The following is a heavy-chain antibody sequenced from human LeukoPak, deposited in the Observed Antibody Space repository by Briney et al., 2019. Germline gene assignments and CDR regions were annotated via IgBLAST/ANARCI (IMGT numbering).Heavy chain of an antibody. V-gene: IGHV4-59*01. CDR3: ARGYYDRSGPSNPFDS. Sequence: SETLSLTCTVSGDSISSSYLSWIRQPPGKRLEWVGYVHYTGKTNYNPSLNNRATISVDMSKNQFSLTLTSVTVADTAMYYCARGYYDRSGPSNPFDSWGQGTLVTVSA. CDR2: VHYTGKT. CDR1: GDSISSSY. D-gene: IGHD3-22*01. J-gene: IGHJ4*02.